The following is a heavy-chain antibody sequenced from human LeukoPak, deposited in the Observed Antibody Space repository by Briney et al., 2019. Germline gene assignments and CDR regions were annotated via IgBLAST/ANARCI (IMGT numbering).Heavy chain of an antibody. CDR2: MNPNSGNT. CDR3: ARGPNKYDGGNSGSAWFDP. J-gene: IGHJ5*02. Sequence: ASVKVSCKASGYIFTSYDINWVRQATGQGLEWMGWMNPNSGNTGYAQKFQGRVTMTRNTSISTAYMELSSLRSEDTAVYHCARGPNKYDGGNSGSAWFDPWGQGTLVTVSS. D-gene: IGHD4-23*01. V-gene: IGHV1-8*01. CDR1: GYIFTSYD.